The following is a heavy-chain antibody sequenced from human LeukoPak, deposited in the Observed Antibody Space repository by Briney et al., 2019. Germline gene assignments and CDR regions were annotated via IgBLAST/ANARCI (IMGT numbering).Heavy chain of an antibody. CDR3: AGSSSSRSYYYYYYMDV. J-gene: IGHJ6*03. Sequence: GGSLRLSCAASGFTFDDYGMSWVRQAPGKGLEWVSGINWNGGSTGYADSVKGRFTISRDNAKNSLYLQMDSLRAEDTALYYCAGSSSSRSYYYYYYMDVWGKGTTVTVSS. D-gene: IGHD6-6*01. CDR1: GFTFDDYG. V-gene: IGHV3-20*04. CDR2: INWNGGST.